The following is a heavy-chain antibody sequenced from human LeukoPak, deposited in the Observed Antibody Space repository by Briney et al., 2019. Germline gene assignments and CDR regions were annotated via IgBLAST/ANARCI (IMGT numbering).Heavy chain of an antibody. V-gene: IGHV4-59*01. CDR1: GGSISSYY. D-gene: IGHD3-22*01. CDR2: IHYSGST. J-gene: IGHJ4*02. Sequence: PSETLSLTCTVSGGSISSYYWNWIRQPPGERLEWIGWIHYSGSTAYNPSLESRVTMSVDTSKNHISLKMTFVTAADTATYYCARWGYFDSSAYFVVDYWGRGVLVTVSS. CDR3: ARWGYFDSSAYFVVDY.